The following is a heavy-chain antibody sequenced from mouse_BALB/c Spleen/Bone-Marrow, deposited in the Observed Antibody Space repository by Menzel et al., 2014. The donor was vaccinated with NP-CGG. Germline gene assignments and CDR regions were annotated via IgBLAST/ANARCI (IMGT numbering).Heavy chain of an antibody. CDR3: ANGSYWYFDV. Sequence: VQLQQYGAELVKPGASVKLSCTASGFNIKDTYMDWVKQRPEQGLEWIGRIDPANGDTNYDPKFQGKATITADTSSNTAYLHFNSLTSEDTAVYYCANGSYWYFDVWGAGTTVTVSS. CDR2: IDPANGDT. D-gene: IGHD1-2*01. V-gene: IGHV14-3*02. J-gene: IGHJ1*01. CDR1: GFNIKDTY.